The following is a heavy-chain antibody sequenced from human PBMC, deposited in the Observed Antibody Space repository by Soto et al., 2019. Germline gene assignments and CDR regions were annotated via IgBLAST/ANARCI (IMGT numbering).Heavy chain of an antibody. CDR1: GYSFTSYW. J-gene: IGHJ6*02. V-gene: IGHV5-51*01. CDR2: IYPGDSDT. Sequence: GESLKISCKGSGYSFTSYWIGWVRQMPGKGLEWMGIIYPGDSDTRYSPSFQGHVTISADKSISTAYLQWSSLKASDTAMYYCAGGGVRGVITRTRDYYGMDVWGQGTTVTVSS. CDR3: AGGGVRGVITRTRDYYGMDV. D-gene: IGHD3-10*01.